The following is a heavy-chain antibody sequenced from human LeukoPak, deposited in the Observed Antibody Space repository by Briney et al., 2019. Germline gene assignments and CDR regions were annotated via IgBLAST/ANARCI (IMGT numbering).Heavy chain of an antibody. J-gene: IGHJ4*02. CDR3: ARGSLATVPFDY. Sequence: PGGSLRLSCAASGFTFSSYSMNWVRQAPGKGLEWVSYIRSGRSTIYYADSVKGRFTISRDNAKNSLYLQMNSLRAEDTAVYYCARGSLATVPFDYWGQGTLVTVFS. CDR2: IRSGRSTI. CDR1: GFTFSSYS. D-gene: IGHD4-17*01. V-gene: IGHV3-48*01.